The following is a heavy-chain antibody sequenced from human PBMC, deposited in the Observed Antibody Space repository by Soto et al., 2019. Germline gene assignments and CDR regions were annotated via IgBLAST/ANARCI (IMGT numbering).Heavy chain of an antibody. CDR3: ARVDMYYYDSSGYYNDY. V-gene: IGHV4-59*01. D-gene: IGHD3-22*01. CDR1: GGSISSYY. J-gene: IGHJ4*02. CDR2: IYYSGST. Sequence: PSETLSLTCTVSGGSISSYYWSWIRQPPGKGLECIGYIYYSGSTNYNPSLKSRVTISVDTSKNQFSLKLSSVTAADTAVYYCARVDMYYYDSSGYYNDYWGQGTLVTVSS.